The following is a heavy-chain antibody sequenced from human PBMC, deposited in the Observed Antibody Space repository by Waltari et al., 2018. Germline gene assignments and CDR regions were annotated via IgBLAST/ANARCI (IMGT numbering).Heavy chain of an antibody. V-gene: IGHV1-69*01. D-gene: IGHD3-3*01. CDR1: GGTFSSYA. CDR3: ARAHYDFWSGYHPIYYCDY. Sequence: QVQLVQSGAEVKKPGSSVKVSCKASGGTFSSYAISWVRQAPGHGLEWMGGIIPSVGTANYAQKFQGRVTITADESTSTAYMELSSLRAEDTAVYYCARAHYDFWSGYHPIYYCDYWGQGTLVTVSS. J-gene: IGHJ4*02. CDR2: IIPSVGTA.